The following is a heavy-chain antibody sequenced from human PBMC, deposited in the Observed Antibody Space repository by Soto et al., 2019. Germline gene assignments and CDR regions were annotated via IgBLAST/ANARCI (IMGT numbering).Heavy chain of an antibody. V-gene: IGHV3-30-3*01. J-gene: IGHJ3*01. CDR2: ISYNGNNE. CDR3: AKGYIAATGVLDGFDV. D-gene: IGHD6-13*01. Sequence: GGSLRLSCAASELTLSAFAIHWVRQAPGRGLEWVATISYNGNNEYYADSVRGRFTISRDDLLMNSLRTEDTAVYYCAKGYIAATGVLDGFDVWGQGTMVTV. CDR1: ELTLSAFA.